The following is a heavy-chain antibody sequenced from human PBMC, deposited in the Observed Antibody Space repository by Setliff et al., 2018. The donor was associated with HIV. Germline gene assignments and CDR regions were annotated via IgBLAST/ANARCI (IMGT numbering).Heavy chain of an antibody. Sequence: GESLKISCAASGFTFSSYSMNWVRQAPGKGLEWVSYISSSSSTIYYADSVKGRFTISRDNAKNSLYLQMNSLRAEDTAVYYCASVLRYYGSGSYPFGYWGQGTLVTVSS. J-gene: IGHJ4*02. CDR1: GFTFSSYS. CDR2: ISSSSSTI. D-gene: IGHD3-10*01. CDR3: ASVLRYYGSGSYPFGY. V-gene: IGHV3-48*01.